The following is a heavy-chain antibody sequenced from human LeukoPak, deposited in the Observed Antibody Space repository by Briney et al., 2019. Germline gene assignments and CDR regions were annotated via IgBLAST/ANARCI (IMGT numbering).Heavy chain of an antibody. D-gene: IGHD3-22*01. J-gene: IGHJ5*02. CDR1: GGSFSGYY. V-gene: IGHV4-34*01. CDR3: ASRGPMIVGTWFDP. CDR2: INHSGST. Sequence: SSETLSLTCAVYGGSFSGYYWSWIRQPPGKGLEWIGEINHSGSTNYDPSLKSRVTISVDTSKNQFSLKLSSVTAADTAVYYCASRGPMIVGTWFDPWGQGTLVTVSS.